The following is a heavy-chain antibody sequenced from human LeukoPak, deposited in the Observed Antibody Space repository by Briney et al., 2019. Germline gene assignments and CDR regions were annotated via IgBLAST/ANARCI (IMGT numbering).Heavy chain of an antibody. CDR2: IGTAGDT. CDR3: ARVAKERVGGVYYFDY. D-gene: IGHD1-1*01. J-gene: IGHJ4*02. V-gene: IGHV3-13*01. Sequence: RXXTGXXXEWVSAIGTAGDTYYTGSVKGRFTISRENAKNSLYLQMNSLRAGDTAVYYCARVAKERVGGVYYFDYWGQGTLVTVSS.